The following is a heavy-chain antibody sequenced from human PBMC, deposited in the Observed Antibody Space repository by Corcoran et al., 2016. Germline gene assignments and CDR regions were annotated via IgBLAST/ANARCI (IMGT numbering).Heavy chain of an antibody. CDR3: ARPAGYCSGGSCYSGGSFDY. CDR2: IYPGDSDT. Sequence: EVQLVQSGAEVKKPGEYLKISCKGSGYSFTSYWIGWVRQMPGKGLEWMGIIYPGDSDTRYSPSFQGQVTLSADKSISTAYLQWSSLKASDTAMYYCARPAGYCSGGSCYSGGSFDYWGQGTLVTVSS. V-gene: IGHV5-51*01. D-gene: IGHD2-15*01. J-gene: IGHJ4*02. CDR1: GYSFTSYW.